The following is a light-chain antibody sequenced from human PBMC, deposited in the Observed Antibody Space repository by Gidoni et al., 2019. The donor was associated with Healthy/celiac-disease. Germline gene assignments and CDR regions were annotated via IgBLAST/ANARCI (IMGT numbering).Light chain of an antibody. CDR2: GNS. CDR1: SSNIGGGYA. V-gene: IGLV1-40*01. CDR3: QSYDSSLSDFVV. Sequence: QSVLPKPPSVPGAPGGRVPITCTGSSSNIGGGYAVHCYHQLPGTTPKLLIYGNSNRPLAAPDRLSGSKSGTSAALAITGLQAEDEADYYCQSYDSSLSDFVVFGGGTKLTVL. J-gene: IGLJ2*01.